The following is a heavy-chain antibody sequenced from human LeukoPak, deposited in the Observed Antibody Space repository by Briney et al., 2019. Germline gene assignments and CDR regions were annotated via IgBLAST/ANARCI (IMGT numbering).Heavy chain of an antibody. D-gene: IGHD1-26*01. J-gene: IGHJ5*02. CDR1: GFTFSNAW. CDR2: ISSSSSYT. V-gene: IGHV3-21*01. Sequence: GGSLRLSCAASGFTFSNAWMSWVRQAPGKGLEWVSSISSSSSYTYYADSVKGRFTTSRDNSKNTLYLQMNSLRAEDTAVYNCARERDGVGAMFDPWGQGALVTVAS. CDR3: ARERDGVGAMFDP.